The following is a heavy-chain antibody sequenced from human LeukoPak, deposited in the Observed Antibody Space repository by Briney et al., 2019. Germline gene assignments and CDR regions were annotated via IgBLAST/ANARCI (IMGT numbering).Heavy chain of an antibody. CDR3: ARLAIYSSGEDY. V-gene: IGHV4-39*01. CDR1: GGSISSTSYY. D-gene: IGHD6-19*01. J-gene: IGHJ4*02. CDR2: IYYSGST. Sequence: SETLSLTCTFSGGSISSTSYYWGWIRQPPGKGLEWIGSIYYSGSTYYNPSLKSRITISVDTSKNQFSLKLSSVTAADTAVYYCARLAIYSSGEDYWGQGTLVTVSS.